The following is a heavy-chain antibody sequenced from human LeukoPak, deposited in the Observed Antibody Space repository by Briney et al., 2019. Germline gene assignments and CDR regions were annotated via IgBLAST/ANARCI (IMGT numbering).Heavy chain of an antibody. CDR2: IYPGDSDT. CDR1: GYSFTSYW. CDR3: ARRPRYSYGFSHDAFDI. J-gene: IGHJ3*02. V-gene: IGHV5-51*01. Sequence: GESLKISCKGSGYSFTSYWIGWVRQMPGKGLEWMGIIYPGDSDTRYSPSFQGQVTISADKSVSTAYLQWSSLKASDTAMYHCARRPRYSYGFSHDAFDIWGQGTMVTVSS. D-gene: IGHD5-18*01.